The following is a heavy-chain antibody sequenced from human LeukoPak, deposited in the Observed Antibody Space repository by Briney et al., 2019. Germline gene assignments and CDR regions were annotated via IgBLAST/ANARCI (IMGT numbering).Heavy chain of an antibody. V-gene: IGHV3-48*02. D-gene: IGHD6-19*01. CDR1: GFTLSDYN. CDR2: ISGASTTT. Sequence: GGSLRLSCAASGFTLSDYNMNWVRQAPGKGLEWVSYISGASTTTHYADSVKGRFTISRDNAKNSLYLQMNSLRDEDTAVYYCARGVSRYISGWHFEYWGQGTLVTVSS. J-gene: IGHJ4*02. CDR3: ARGVSRYISGWHFEY.